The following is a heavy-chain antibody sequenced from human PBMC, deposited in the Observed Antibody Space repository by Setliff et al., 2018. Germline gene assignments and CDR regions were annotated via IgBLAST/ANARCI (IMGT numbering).Heavy chain of an antibody. Sequence: GSLRLSCVVSGFTFNDHAMTWVRQTPGKGLEWVSLISDRDDKSYYADFVQGRFTISRDKSNNTVYLQMHSLRAEDTAIYYCANDFTYWGQGTLVTVSS. CDR2: ISDRDDKS. CDR3: ANDFTY. J-gene: IGHJ4*02. CDR1: GFTFNDHA. V-gene: IGHV3-23*01.